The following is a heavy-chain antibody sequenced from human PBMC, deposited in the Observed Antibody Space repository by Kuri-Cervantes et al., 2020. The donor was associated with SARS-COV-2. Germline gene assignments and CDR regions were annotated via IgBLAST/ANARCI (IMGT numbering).Heavy chain of an antibody. CDR1: GFTLRGYA. J-gene: IGHJ4*02. CDR3: TTLIDY. CDR2: VRGKANNYAT. Sequence: GGSLRLSCAASGFTLRGYALHWVRQGSGKGLEWVGRVRGKANNYATAYAASVKGRFTISRDDSKNMAYLQMNSLKTEDTAVYYCTTLIDYWGQGALVTVSS. V-gene: IGHV3-73*01.